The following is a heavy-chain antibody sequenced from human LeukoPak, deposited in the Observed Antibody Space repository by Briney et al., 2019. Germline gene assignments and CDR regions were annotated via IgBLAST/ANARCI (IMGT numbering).Heavy chain of an antibody. D-gene: IGHD2-15*01. CDR3: ARGRYCSADICSGGDAFGI. CDR1: GGSINNYY. CDR2: IYTRGST. J-gene: IGHJ3*02. Sequence: SETLSLTCAVYGGSINNYYWSWIRQPAGKGLEWIGRIYTRGSTNYNPSLKSRVTMSVDTSKNQFSLKLSSVTAADTAVYYCARGRYCSADICSGGDAFGIWGQGTMVSVSS. V-gene: IGHV4-59*10.